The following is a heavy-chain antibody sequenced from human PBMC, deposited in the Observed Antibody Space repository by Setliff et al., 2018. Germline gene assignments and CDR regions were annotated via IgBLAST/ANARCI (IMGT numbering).Heavy chain of an antibody. CDR1: GYSINSDCF. V-gene: IGHV4-38-2*01. CDR2: ISHSGST. CDR3: VRGFTIFGVVKLERWFDP. J-gene: IGHJ5*02. Sequence: PSETLSLTCAVSGYSINSDCFWGWIRQPPGKGLEWIGTISHSGSTSYNSSLKSRVTRSVDTPKNQFFLKLSSVTAADTAVYYCVRGFTIFGVVKLERWFDPWGQGTLVTVSS. D-gene: IGHD3-3*01.